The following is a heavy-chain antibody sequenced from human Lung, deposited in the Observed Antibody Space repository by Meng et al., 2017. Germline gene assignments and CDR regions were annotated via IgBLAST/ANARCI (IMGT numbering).Heavy chain of an antibody. CDR2: INHSGST. CDR3: ARGPTTMAHDFDY. D-gene: IGHD4-11*01. J-gene: IGHJ4*02. CDR1: GGSFSDSY. Sequence: QGQAQQVGGGLLKPSGTLSLTCVVSGGSFSDSYWSWIRQPPGKGLEWIGEINHSGSTNYNPSLESRATISVDTSQNNLSLKLSSVTAADSAVYYCARGPTTMAHDFDYWGQGTLVTVSS. V-gene: IGHV4-34*01.